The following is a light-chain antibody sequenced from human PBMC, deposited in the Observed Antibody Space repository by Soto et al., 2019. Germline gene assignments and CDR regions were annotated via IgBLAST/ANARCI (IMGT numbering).Light chain of an antibody. CDR3: QQSYSTPWT. V-gene: IGKV1-39*01. Sequence: DIQMTQSPSALSASVGDRVSITCRASQSISDYLNWYQQKPGKAPKLLIYSASSLQSGVSSRFTGGGSGTDFTLTISSLQPEDFATYYCQQSYSTPWTFGQGTKVDIK. J-gene: IGKJ1*01. CDR1: QSISDY. CDR2: SAS.